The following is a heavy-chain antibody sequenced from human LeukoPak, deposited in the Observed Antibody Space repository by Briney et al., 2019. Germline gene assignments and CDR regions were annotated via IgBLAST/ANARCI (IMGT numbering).Heavy chain of an antibody. Sequence: PSQTLSLTCTVSADSLSSGGNYWAWIRPFPGKGLESIGFIHHSGRSRHNPSLKDRVAISVDTSRRQFALKLSSVTAADTAMYYCARGGNRFGGFYFDYWGQGIQVIVSS. CDR3: ARGGNRFGGFYFDY. CDR1: ADSLSSGGNY. CDR2: IHHSGRS. V-gene: IGHV4-31*03. J-gene: IGHJ4*02. D-gene: IGHD3-10*01.